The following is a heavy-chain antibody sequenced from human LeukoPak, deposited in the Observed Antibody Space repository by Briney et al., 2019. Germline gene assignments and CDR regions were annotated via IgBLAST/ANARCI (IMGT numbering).Heavy chain of an antibody. Sequence: GGSLRLSCAGSGFTFSSYAMSWVRQAPGRGLEWVSVISGSGGSTYYADSVKGRFTISRDNSKNTLYLQMNSLRAEETALYYCAKGHSSGYYFSYWGQGTLVTVSS. D-gene: IGHD3-22*01. CDR2: ISGSGGST. V-gene: IGHV3-23*01. J-gene: IGHJ4*02. CDR1: GFTFSSYA. CDR3: AKGHSSGYYFSY.